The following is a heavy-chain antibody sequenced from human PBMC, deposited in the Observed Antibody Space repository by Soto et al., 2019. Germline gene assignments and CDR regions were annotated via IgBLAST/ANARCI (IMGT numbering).Heavy chain of an antibody. V-gene: IGHV3-7*01. CDR3: GRWNYAFDI. CDR2: IKKDGSEK. CDR1: GFTFSTYL. D-gene: IGHD1-7*01. J-gene: IGHJ3*02. Sequence: GGSLRLSCAASGFTFSTYLMSWVRQAPGKGLEWVANIKKDGSEKHYVDSVRGRFTISRDNAKSSLYLQMDSLRAEDTAVYYCGRWNYAFDIWGQGTMVTVSS.